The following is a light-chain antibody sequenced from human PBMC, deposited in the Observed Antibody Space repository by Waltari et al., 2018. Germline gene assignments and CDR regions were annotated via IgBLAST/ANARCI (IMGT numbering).Light chain of an antibody. CDR1: QDINNW. CDR2: DAS. Sequence: DIQLTQSPSTLSASVGDRVTITCRASQDINNWLAWYQQKPGKAPKILIYDASSLETWVPSKFSGSGSGTEFTLTISSLQPDDFATYYCQQYSGNPTFGGGTKVETK. J-gene: IGKJ4*01. CDR3: QQYSGNPT. V-gene: IGKV1-5*01.